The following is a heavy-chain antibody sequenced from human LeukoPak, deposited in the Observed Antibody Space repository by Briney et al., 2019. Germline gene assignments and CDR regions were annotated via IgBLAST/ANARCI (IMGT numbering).Heavy chain of an antibody. Sequence: GGSLRLSCEASGFRLDNYWMTWVRQAPGKGLEWVADINEDGSKIYSLDSVKGRLTISRDNAKNSLSLQLNTLRAEDTAVYYCARWSHVSGRWFLDNWGRGTLVSVSS. D-gene: IGHD3-10*01. CDR3: ARWSHVSGRWFLDN. V-gene: IGHV3-7*05. CDR1: GFRLDNYW. J-gene: IGHJ4*02. CDR2: INEDGSKI.